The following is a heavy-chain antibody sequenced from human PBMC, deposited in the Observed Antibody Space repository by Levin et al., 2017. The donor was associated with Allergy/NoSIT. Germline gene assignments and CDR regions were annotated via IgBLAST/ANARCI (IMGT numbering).Heavy chain of an antibody. D-gene: IGHD3-3*01. CDR1: GGSFRGYY. J-gene: IGHJ4*02. V-gene: IGHV4-34*01. CDR3: ARTRPFFWSGYKYYFDY. Sequence: SQTLSLTCAVYGGSFRGYYWSWIRQPPGKGLEWIGEINHSGSTNYNPSLKSRVTISVDTSKNQFSLKLSSVTAADTAVYYCARTRPFFWSGYKYYFDYWGQGTLVTVSS. CDR2: INHSGST.